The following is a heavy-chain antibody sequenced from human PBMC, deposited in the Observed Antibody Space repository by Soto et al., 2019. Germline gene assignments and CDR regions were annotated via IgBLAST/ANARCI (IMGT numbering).Heavy chain of an antibody. CDR2: ISYDGSNK. V-gene: IGHV3-30-3*01. D-gene: IGHD3-22*01. Sequence: GGSLRLSCFASGFPFSAYAMHWVRQAQGKGLEWVAVISYDGSNKYYADSVKGRFTISRDNSKNTLYLQMNSLRAEDTAVYYSARDHGLVVVIIPGDAFDIWGQGTMVTVSS. J-gene: IGHJ3*02. CDR1: GFPFSAYA. CDR3: ARDHGLVVVIIPGDAFDI.